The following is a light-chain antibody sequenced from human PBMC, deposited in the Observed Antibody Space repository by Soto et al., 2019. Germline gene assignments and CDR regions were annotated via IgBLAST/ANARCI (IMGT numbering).Light chain of an antibody. Sequence: QSVLTQPASVSGSPGQSITISCTGTGLDVGLYNYVSWYQQHPGKAPKLMIYDVNKRPSGVSNRFSGSKSANTASLTISGLQPEDEADYYCNSYRGGTTLVFGGGTQLTVL. J-gene: IGLJ2*01. V-gene: IGLV2-14*03. CDR1: GLDVGLYNY. CDR2: DVN. CDR3: NSYRGGTTLV.